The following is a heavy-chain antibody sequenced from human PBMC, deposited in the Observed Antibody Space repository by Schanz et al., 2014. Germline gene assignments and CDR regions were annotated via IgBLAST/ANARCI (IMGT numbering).Heavy chain of an antibody. CDR1: GGTFSSFG. CDR3: ARSGSSNWYFFDY. CDR2: IIPILGIA. J-gene: IGHJ4*02. D-gene: IGHD6-13*01. V-gene: IGHV1-69*09. Sequence: QVHLVQSGAEVKNPGSSVKVSCKASGGTFSSFGINWVRQAPGQGLEWMGRIIPILGIANYAQNFQGRVTITRDTLASTAYMEVSSLRSEDTAVYYCARSGSSNWYFFDYWGQGTLVTVSS.